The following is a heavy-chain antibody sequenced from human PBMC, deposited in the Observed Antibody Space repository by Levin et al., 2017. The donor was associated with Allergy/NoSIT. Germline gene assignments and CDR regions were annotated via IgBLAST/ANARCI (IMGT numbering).Heavy chain of an antibody. CDR2: INHSGSV. Sequence: SETMSLTCAVYGGSFSGYYWSWIRQPPGKGLEWIGEINHSGSVRSNPSLKSRVTISVDTSKNQFFLRLSSVTAADTAVYYCASDYNNYHAYDYWAQGTLVTVSS. D-gene: IGHD4-11*01. CDR3: ASDYNNYHAYDY. CDR1: GGSFSGYY. J-gene: IGHJ4*02. V-gene: IGHV4-34*01.